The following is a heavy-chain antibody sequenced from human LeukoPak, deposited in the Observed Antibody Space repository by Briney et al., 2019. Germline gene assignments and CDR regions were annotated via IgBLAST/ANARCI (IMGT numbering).Heavy chain of an antibody. Sequence: SETLPLTCTVSGGSISSYYWSWIRQPPGKGLEWIGYVYYSGSTNYNPSLKSRVTISVDTSKNQFSLKLSSVTAADTAVYYCARGRITIFGVVQGFDYWGQGTLVTVSS. CDR1: GGSISSYY. CDR2: VYYSGST. V-gene: IGHV4-59*08. J-gene: IGHJ4*02. CDR3: ARGRITIFGVVQGFDY. D-gene: IGHD3-3*01.